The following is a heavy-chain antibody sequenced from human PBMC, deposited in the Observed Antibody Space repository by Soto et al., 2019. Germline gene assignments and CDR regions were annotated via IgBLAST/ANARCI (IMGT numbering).Heavy chain of an antibody. D-gene: IGHD2-2*01. CDR1: GGSISSYY. Sequence: SETLSLTCTVSGGSISSYYWSWIRQPPGKGLEWIGYIYYSGSTNYNPSLKSRVTISVDTSKNQFSLKLSSVTAADTAVYYCARAVVPAVGAYYYYYYMDVWGKGTTVTVSS. J-gene: IGHJ6*03. CDR3: ARAVVPAVGAYYYYYYMDV. CDR2: IYYSGST. V-gene: IGHV4-59*01.